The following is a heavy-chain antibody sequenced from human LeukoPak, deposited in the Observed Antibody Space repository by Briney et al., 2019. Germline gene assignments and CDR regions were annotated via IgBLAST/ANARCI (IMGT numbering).Heavy chain of an antibody. CDR3: ARGRLGDRWHYYMDV. CDR1: GGSFSGYY. Sequence: PSETLSLTCAVYGGSFSGYYWRWIRQPPGKGLEWIGEINHSGSTNYNPSLKSRVTISVDTSKNQFSLKLSSVTAADTAVYYCARGRLGDRWHYYMDVWGKGTTVTVSS. D-gene: IGHD3-10*01. CDR2: INHSGST. J-gene: IGHJ6*03. V-gene: IGHV4-34*01.